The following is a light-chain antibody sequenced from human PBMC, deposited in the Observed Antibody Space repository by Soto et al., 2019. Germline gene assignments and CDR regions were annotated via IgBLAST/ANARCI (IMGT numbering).Light chain of an antibody. CDR1: QSISTY. Sequence: DIQMTQSPSSLSASVGDRITVTCRASQSISTYLNWYQQKPGKAPNLLIYAASSLQSGVPSRFSGSGSGTDFNLTISSLLPEDFATYYCQKSYSTPRTFGQGTKVEIK. CDR2: AAS. CDR3: QKSYSTPRT. J-gene: IGKJ1*01. V-gene: IGKV1-39*01.